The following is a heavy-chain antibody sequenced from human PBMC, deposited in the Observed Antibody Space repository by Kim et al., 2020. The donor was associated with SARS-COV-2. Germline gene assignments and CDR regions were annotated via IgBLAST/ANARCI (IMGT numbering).Heavy chain of an antibody. V-gene: IGHV4-39*07. J-gene: IGHJ4*02. CDR1: GGSISSSSYY. CDR3: ARTNYAGSGEFDY. D-gene: IGHD3-22*01. Sequence: SETLSLTCTVSGGSISSSSYYWGWIRQPPVKGLEWIGSIYYGGSTYYNPSIKSRATISVDTSKNQFSLKGSSVTAADTAVYYWARTNYAGSGEFDYWGQGALVTVSS. CDR2: IYYGGST.